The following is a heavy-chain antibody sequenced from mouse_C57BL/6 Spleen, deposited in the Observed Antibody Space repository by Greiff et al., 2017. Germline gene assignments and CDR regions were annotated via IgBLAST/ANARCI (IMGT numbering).Heavy chain of an antibody. J-gene: IGHJ1*03. D-gene: IGHD1-1*02. V-gene: IGHV1-39*01. CDR2: LNPNYGTT. CDR3: ARGGGSYWYFDV. CDR1: GYSFTDYN. Sequence: LVESGPELVKPGASVKISCKASGYSFTDYNMNWVKQSNGKSLEWIGVLNPNYGTTSYNQKFKGKATLTVDQSSSTAYMQLNSRTSEDSAVYYCARGGGSYWYFDVWGTGTTVTGSS.